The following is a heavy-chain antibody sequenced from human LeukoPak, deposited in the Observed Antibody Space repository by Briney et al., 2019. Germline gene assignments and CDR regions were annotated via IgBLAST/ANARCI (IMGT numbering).Heavy chain of an antibody. CDR1: GFTFSSYW. V-gene: IGHV3-74*01. D-gene: IGHD1-26*01. CDR3: ARSGSGSYTNQRHFDY. CDR2: INSDGSST. J-gene: IGHJ4*02. Sequence: GGSLSLSCAASGFTFSSYWMHWVRQAPGKGLVWVSRINSDGSSTSYADSVKGRFTISRDNAKNTLYLQMGSLRAEDMAVYYCARSGSGSYTNQRHFDYWGQGTLVTVSS.